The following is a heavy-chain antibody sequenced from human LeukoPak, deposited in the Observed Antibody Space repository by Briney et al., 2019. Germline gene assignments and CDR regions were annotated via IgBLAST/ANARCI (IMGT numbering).Heavy chain of an antibody. V-gene: IGHV3-30*02. J-gene: IGHJ6*03. CDR3: AKDKLGGNPLLHYYMDV. CDR2: IRYDGSNK. Sequence: QPGGSLRLSCAVSGFTFSSYGMHWIRQAPGKGLEWVAFIRYDGSNKYYADSVKGRFTISRDNSKNTLYLQMNSLRAEDTAVYYCAKDKLGGNPLLHYYMDVWGKGTTVTVSS. D-gene: IGHD4-23*01. CDR1: GFTFSSYG.